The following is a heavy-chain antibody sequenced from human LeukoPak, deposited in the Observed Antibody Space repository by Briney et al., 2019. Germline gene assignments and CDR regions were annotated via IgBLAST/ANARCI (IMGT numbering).Heavy chain of an antibody. D-gene: IGHD3-22*01. V-gene: IGHV4-39*07. CDR1: GGSLSSSSYY. CDR3: ARARTMIVS. CDR2: INHSGST. Sequence: PSGTLSLTCTVSGGSLSSSSYYWGWIRQPPGKGLEWIGEINHSGSTNYNPSLKSRVTISVDTSKNQFSLKLSSVTAADTAVYYCARARTMIVSWGQGTLVTVSS. J-gene: IGHJ4*02.